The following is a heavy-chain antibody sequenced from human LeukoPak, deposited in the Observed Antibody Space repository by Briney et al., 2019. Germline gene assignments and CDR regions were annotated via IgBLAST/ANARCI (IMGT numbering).Heavy chain of an antibody. V-gene: IGHV3-23*01. Sequence: GGSLRLSCAASGFTFSSYAMSWVRQAPGKGLEWVSAISGSGVSTYYADSVKGRFTISRDNSKNTLYLQMNSLRTEDTAVYYCVRALYDGSGYYSHFDYWGQGTLVTVSS. D-gene: IGHD3-22*01. J-gene: IGHJ4*02. CDR2: ISGSGVST. CDR1: GFTFSSYA. CDR3: VRALYDGSGYYSHFDY.